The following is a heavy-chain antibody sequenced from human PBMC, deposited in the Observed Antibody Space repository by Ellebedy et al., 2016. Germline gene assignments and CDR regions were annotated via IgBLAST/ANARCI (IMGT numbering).Heavy chain of an antibody. J-gene: IGHJ6*02. CDR1: GFTFSTFW. V-gene: IGHV3-7*01. Sequence: GGSLRLSCAASGFTFSTFWMSWVRQAPGKGLEWVANINQDGSKKYYADSVKGRFTISRDNSKNTLHLQMNSLRAEDTAVYYCASLQSYCISCESDVWGQGTTVTVSS. CDR3: ASLQSYCISCESDV. D-gene: IGHD2-2*01. CDR2: INQDGSKK.